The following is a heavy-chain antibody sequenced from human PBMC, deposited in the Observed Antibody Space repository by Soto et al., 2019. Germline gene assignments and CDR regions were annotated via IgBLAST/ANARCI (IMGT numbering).Heavy chain of an antibody. V-gene: IGHV3-33*01. Sequence: GGSLRLSCAASGFTFSSYGMHWVRQAPGKGLEWVAVIWYDGSNKYYADSVKGRFTISRDNSKNTLYLQMNSLRAEDTAVYYCARSAYYYGSGSYYKDYYYMDVWGKGTTVTVSS. D-gene: IGHD3-10*01. CDR1: GFTFSSYG. CDR2: IWYDGSNK. J-gene: IGHJ6*03. CDR3: ARSAYYYGSGSYYKDYYYMDV.